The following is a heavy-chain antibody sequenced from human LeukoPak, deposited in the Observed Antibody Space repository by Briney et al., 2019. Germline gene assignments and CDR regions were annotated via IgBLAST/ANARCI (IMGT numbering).Heavy chain of an antibody. D-gene: IGHD2-8*01. J-gene: IGHJ4*02. CDR3: ARGRGAVPRCPYFDY. CDR1: GGTFSSYA. Sequence: GASVKVSCKASGGTFSSYAISWMRQAPGQGLEWMGGIIPIFGTANYAQKFQGRVTITTDESTSTAYMELSGLRSEDTAVYYCARGRGAVPRCPYFDYWGQGTLVTVSS. CDR2: IIPIFGTA. V-gene: IGHV1-69*05.